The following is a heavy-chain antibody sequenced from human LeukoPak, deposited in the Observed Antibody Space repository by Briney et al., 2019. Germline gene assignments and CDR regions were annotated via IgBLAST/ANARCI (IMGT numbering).Heavy chain of an antibody. CDR1: GFTFSSYG. J-gene: IGHJ4*02. CDR2: IWYDGSNK. D-gene: IGHD3-9*01. CDR3: ARDRGDILTHNYFDY. V-gene: IGHV3-33*01. Sequence: GGSLRLSCAASGFTFSSYGMHWVRQAPGKGLEWVAVIWYDGSNKYYADSVKGRFTISRDNSKNTLYLQMNSLRAEDTAVYYCARDRGDILTHNYFDYWGQGTLVTVSS.